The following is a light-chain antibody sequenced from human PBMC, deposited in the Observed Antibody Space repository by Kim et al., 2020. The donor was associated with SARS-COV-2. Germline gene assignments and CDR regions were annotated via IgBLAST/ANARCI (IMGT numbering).Light chain of an antibody. CDR3: AAWDISLTAYV. CDR2: RND. V-gene: IGLV1-44*01. J-gene: IGLJ1*01. Sequence: ELTQPPSASGTPGQRVTVSCSGGSFNIEFNTVQWYRHLPGTAPKLLIYRNDQRPLGVPDRFSGSKSGTSASLAISGLQSEDEADYYCAAWDISLTAYV. CDR1: SFNIEFNT.